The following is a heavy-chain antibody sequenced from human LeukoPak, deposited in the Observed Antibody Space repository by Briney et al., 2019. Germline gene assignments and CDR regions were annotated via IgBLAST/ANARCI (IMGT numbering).Heavy chain of an antibody. CDR3: VRDDWGPGDN. V-gene: IGHV3-7*01. Sequence: GGSLRLSCAASGFTFSRHWMSWVRQAAGKGLEWVANIKEDGSVKYYVDSVEGRFTISRDNANNLLYLQMNSLRGEDTAVYYCVRDDWGPGDNWGQGTLVTVSS. D-gene: IGHD2-21*01. CDR1: GFTFSRHW. J-gene: IGHJ4*02. CDR2: IKEDGSVK.